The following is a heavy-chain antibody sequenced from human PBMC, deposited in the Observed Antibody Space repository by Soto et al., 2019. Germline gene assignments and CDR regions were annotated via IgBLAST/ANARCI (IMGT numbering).Heavy chain of an antibody. V-gene: IGHV3-23*01. CDR1: GFTFSSYA. Sequence: GGSLRLSCAASGFTFSSYAMSWVRQAPGKGLEWVSAISGSGGSTCYADSVKGRFTISRDNSKNTLYLQMNSLRAEDTAVYYCAKDCGVYCNGLEYYDNYMDARRKAAPV. D-gene: IGHD2-21*01. CDR2: ISGSGGST. J-gene: IGHJ6*03. CDR3: AKDCGVYCNGLEYYDNYMDA.